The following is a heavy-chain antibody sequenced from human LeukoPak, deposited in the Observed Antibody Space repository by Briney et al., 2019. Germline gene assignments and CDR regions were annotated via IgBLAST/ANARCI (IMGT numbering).Heavy chain of an antibody. CDR2: IYYSGST. V-gene: IGHV4-39*07. J-gene: IGHJ4*02. Sequence: PSETLSLTCTVSGGSISSSSYYWGWIRQPPGKGLEWIGSIYYSGSTYYNPSLKSRVTISVDTSKNQFSLKLSSVTAADTAVYYCARGRCSGGSCAFDYWGQGTLVTVSS. D-gene: IGHD2-15*01. CDR3: ARGRCSGGSCAFDY. CDR1: GGSISSSSYY.